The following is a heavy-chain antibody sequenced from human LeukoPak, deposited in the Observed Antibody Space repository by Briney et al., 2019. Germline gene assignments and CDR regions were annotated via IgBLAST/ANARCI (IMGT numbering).Heavy chain of an antibody. Sequence: ASVKVSCKASGYAFTSYGISWVRQATGQGLEWMGWMNPNSGNTGYAQKFQGRVTITRNTSISTAYMELSSLRSKDTAVYYCARGGYCSSTSCPPVYWGQGTLVTVSS. CDR1: GYAFTSYG. V-gene: IGHV1-8*03. CDR3: ARGGYCSSTSCPPVY. D-gene: IGHD2-2*01. CDR2: MNPNSGNT. J-gene: IGHJ4*02.